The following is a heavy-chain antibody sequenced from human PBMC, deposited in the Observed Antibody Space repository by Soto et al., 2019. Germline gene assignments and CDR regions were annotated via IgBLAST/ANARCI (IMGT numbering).Heavy chain of an antibody. CDR2: IYYSGST. D-gene: IGHD3-10*01. Sequence: SETLSLTCTFAGCSIISSSYYWGWIRQPPGKGLEWIGSIYYSGSTYYNPSLKSRVTISVDTSKNQFSLKLSSVTAADTAVYYCARHSGGYSTRTRGFDYWGQGTLVTVSS. CDR1: GCSIISSSYY. CDR3: ARHSGGYSTRTRGFDY. V-gene: IGHV4-39*01. J-gene: IGHJ4*02.